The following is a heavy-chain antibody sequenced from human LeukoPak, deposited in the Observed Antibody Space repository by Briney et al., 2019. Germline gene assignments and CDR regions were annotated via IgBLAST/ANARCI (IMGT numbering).Heavy chain of an antibody. V-gene: IGHV4-34*01. CDR2: INHSGST. J-gene: IGHJ5*02. Sequence: SETLSLTCAVYGGSFSGYYWSWIRQPPGKGLEWIGEINHSGSTNYNPSLKSRVTISVDTSKNQFSLKLSSVTAADTAVYYCARRRYFDWLPSQNWFDPWGQGTLVTVSS. CDR3: ARRRYFDWLPSQNWFDP. D-gene: IGHD3-9*01. CDR1: GGSFSGYY.